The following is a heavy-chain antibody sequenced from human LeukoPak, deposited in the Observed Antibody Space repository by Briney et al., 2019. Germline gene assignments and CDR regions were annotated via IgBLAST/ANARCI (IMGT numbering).Heavy chain of an antibody. J-gene: IGHJ6*03. CDR2: IFYSGST. Sequence: GSLRLSCATFGFSLSDYGMHWVRQAPGKGLEWIGNIFYSGSTYYSPSPKSRVSMSVDTSKNQFSLKLSSVTAADTAVYYCARVEEGYGSGRRENYYYYYMDVWGKGTTVTISS. D-gene: IGHD3-10*01. CDR3: ARVEEGYGSGRRENYYYYYMDV. CDR1: GFSLSDYG. V-gene: IGHV4-59*01.